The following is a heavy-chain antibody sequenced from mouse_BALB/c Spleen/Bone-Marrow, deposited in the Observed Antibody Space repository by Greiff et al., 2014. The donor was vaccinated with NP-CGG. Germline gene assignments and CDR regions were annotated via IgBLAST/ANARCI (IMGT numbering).Heavy chain of an antibody. D-gene: IGHD1-1*01. CDR3: ARHGGSRWYYFHY. CDR2: ISNGGGST. J-gene: IGHJ2*01. CDR1: GFTFSSYT. V-gene: IGHV5-12-2*01. Sequence: EVKLMESGGGLVQPGGSLKLSCAASGFTFSSYTMSWVRQTPEKRLEWVAYISNGGGSTYYPDTVKGRFTISRDNAKNTLYLQMSSLKSEYTAMYYCARHGGSRWYYFHYWGQGTTLTVSS.